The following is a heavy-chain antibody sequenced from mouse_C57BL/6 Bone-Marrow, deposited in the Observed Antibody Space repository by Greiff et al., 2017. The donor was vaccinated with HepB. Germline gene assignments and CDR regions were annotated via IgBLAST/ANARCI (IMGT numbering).Heavy chain of an antibody. CDR2: IAPNSGGT. CDR3: ARYSGRSYYFDY. CDR1: GYTFTSYW. V-gene: IGHV1-72*01. J-gene: IGHJ2*01. Sequence: QVQLQQPGAELVKPGASVKLSCKASGYTFTSYWMHWVKQRPGRGLEWIGRIAPNSGGTKYNEKFKSKATLTVDKPSSTAYLKLSSLTSEDSAVYYCARYSGRSYYFDYWGQGTTLTVSS.